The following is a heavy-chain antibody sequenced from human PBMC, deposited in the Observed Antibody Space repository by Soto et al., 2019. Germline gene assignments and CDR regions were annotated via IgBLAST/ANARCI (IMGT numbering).Heavy chain of an antibody. J-gene: IGHJ5*02. Sequence: PGGSLRLSCAASGFTFRSFTMNWVRQAPGKGLEWVSTISSNSAYIYYTEALSGRFSISRDNAKNSLHLQMNSLRAEDTAVYYCTRDASRDTSARGWFDPWGPGTLVTVSS. CDR3: TRDASRDTSARGWFDP. CDR2: ISSNSAYI. D-gene: IGHD2-2*01. CDR1: GFTFRSFT. V-gene: IGHV3-21*01.